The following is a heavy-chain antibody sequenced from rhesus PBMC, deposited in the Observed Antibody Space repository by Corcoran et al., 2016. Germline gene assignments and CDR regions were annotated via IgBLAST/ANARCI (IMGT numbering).Heavy chain of an antibody. CDR1: GFSLRTSGMG. CDR3: ARRPILTDSRFDV. J-gene: IGHJ5-1*01. V-gene: IGHV2-174*02. CDR2: IYWDDDK. Sequence: QVTLQESGPALVKPTQTLTLTCTFSGFSLRTSGMGGGRLRQPSRKNLEWLAHIYWDDDKRYSTSLKSRLTISKDTSKNQVVLTMTNMDPMDTATYYCARRPILTDSRFDVWGPGVLVTVSS. D-gene: IGHD2-39*01.